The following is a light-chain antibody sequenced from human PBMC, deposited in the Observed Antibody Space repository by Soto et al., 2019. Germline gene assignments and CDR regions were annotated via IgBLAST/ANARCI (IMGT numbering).Light chain of an antibody. CDR1: SSDVGGYKF. Sequence: QSALSQPASMSGSPGQSITISCTGTSSDVGGYKFVSWHQQHPGKAPKLMIYEVNNRPSGVSNRFSGSKSGNTASLTISGLQAEDEADYYCCSYTSSNTWVFGGGTQLTVL. CDR2: EVN. V-gene: IGLV2-14*01. J-gene: IGLJ2*01. CDR3: CSYTSSNTWV.